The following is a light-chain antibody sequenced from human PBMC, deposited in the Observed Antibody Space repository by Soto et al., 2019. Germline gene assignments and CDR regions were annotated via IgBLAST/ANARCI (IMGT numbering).Light chain of an antibody. J-gene: IGKJ4*01. V-gene: IGKV1-39*01. Sequence: DIQMTQPPSSLSASVGDRVTITCRASQSITTYLNWYRQKPGKAPKPLIYAASSLQSGVPSRFSGSGSETEFTLSISSLQPEDFATYFCQQIYSAPLTFGGGTKVDIK. CDR3: QQIYSAPLT. CDR1: QSITTY. CDR2: AAS.